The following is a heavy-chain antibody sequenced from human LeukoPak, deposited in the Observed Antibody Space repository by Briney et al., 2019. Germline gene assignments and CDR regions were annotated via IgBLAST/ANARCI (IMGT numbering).Heavy chain of an antibody. Sequence: GESLKISCKGSGYSFTSYWIGCVRQMPGKGLEWMGIIYPGDSDTRYSPSFQGQVTISADKSISTAYLQWSSLKASDTAMYYCARSIRYFDWSYYMDVWGKGTTVTVSS. CDR1: GYSFTSYW. J-gene: IGHJ6*03. CDR2: IYPGDSDT. V-gene: IGHV5-51*01. CDR3: ARSIRYFDWSYYMDV. D-gene: IGHD3-9*01.